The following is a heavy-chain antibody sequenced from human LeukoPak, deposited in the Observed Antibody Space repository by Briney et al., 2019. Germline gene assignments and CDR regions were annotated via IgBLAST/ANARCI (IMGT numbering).Heavy chain of an antibody. D-gene: IGHD3-22*01. J-gene: IGHJ6*02. CDR1: GYTFTGYY. V-gene: IGHV1-2*02. CDR2: INPNSGGT. CDR3: ARYPNRPMSLGV. Sequence: ASVKGSCKASGYTFTGYYIHWVRQAPGQGLEWMGWINPNSGGTNYAQEFQGRVTMTRDTSISTAYMDLSRLRSDDTAIYYCARYPNRPMSLGVWGQGTTVTVSS.